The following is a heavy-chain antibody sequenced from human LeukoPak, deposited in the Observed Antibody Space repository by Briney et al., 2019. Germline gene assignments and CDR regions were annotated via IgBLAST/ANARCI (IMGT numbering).Heavy chain of an antibody. Sequence: GGSLRLSCAASGFPFSSYAMHWVRRAPGRGLEWVAMIIYEGNNKYYADSVKVRIPIYRDTSKNKLYLEMNSLRAEDTAVYYCAKDRTGVVMGEYGGQGTVATV. CDR2: IIYEGNNK. CDR1: GFPFSSYA. J-gene: IGHJ4*02. D-gene: IGHD3-16*01. V-gene: IGHV3-30*18. CDR3: AKDRTGVVMGEY.